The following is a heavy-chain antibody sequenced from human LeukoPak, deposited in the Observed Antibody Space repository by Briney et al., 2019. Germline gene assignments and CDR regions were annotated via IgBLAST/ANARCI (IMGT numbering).Heavy chain of an antibody. CDR1: GYTFTSYG. CDR2: ISAYNGNT. V-gene: IGHV1-18*01. Sequence: ASVKVSCKASGYTFTSYGISWVRQAPGQGLEWMGWISAYNGNTNYAQKLQGRVTMTTDTSTSTAYMELRSLRSDDTAVYYCARGRMQQLVPVYYFDYWGQGTLVTVSS. D-gene: IGHD6-13*01. CDR3: ARGRMQQLVPVYYFDY. J-gene: IGHJ4*02.